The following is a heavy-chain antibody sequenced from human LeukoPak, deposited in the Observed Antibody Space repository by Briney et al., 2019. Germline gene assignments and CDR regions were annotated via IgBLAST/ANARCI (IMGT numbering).Heavy chain of an antibody. CDR1: GFSFSSHE. V-gene: IGHV3-48*03. J-gene: IGHJ4*02. CDR3: ARQHYDFWLPADY. D-gene: IGHD3-3*01. Sequence: GGSLRLSCAASGFSFSSHEMNWVRQAPGKGLEWVSYISSSGSTINYADSVKGRFTISRDNTKNSLYLQMNSLRAEDTAVYYCARQHYDFWLPADYWGQGTLVTVSS. CDR2: ISSSGSTI.